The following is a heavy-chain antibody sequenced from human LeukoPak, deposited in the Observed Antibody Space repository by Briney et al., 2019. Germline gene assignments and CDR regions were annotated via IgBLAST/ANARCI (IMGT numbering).Heavy chain of an antibody. Sequence: GGSLRLSCAASGFTFSSYAMHWVRQAPGKGLKWVAVTSFDGSDNYYADSVKGRFTISRDNSKNTLYLQMNRLRPDDTAVYYCARAPGTMIVVDYWGQGTLVTVSS. D-gene: IGHD3-22*01. CDR2: TSFDGSDN. V-gene: IGHV3-30*04. J-gene: IGHJ4*02. CDR1: GFTFSSYA. CDR3: ARAPGTMIVVDY.